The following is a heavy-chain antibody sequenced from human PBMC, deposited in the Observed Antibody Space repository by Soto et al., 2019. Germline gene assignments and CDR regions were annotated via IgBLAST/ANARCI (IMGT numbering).Heavy chain of an antibody. J-gene: IGHJ4*02. CDR2: TIPLLGVA. D-gene: IGHD1-26*01. CDR1: GGTFTSYA. Sequence: QVQLVQSGSEVKTPGSSVRVSCKACGGTFTSYAISWVRQAPGQGLAWMGRTIPLLGVAKYAQNLQGRVTINADISTSTAYMDLRSLRSEDTALYYCARDAPVYSGIHGRVFDSWGQGTLVTVAS. CDR3: ARDAPVYSGIHGRVFDS. V-gene: IGHV1-69*04.